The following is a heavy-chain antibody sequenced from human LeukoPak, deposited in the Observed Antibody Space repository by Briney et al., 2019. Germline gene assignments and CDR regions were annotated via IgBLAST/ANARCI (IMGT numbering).Heavy chain of an antibody. D-gene: IGHD2-21*02. Sequence: GGSLRLSCAASGFTFSSYSMSWVRQVPGKGLEWVSGIRSSGHNTYYEDSVKGRFTISRDNSKNMLYLQMNSLRAEDTAVYYCAKYVCGGDCYDYFDCWGQGTLVTVSS. J-gene: IGHJ4*02. V-gene: IGHV3-23*01. CDR2: IRSSGHNT. CDR3: AKYVCGGDCYDYFDC. CDR1: GFTFSSYS.